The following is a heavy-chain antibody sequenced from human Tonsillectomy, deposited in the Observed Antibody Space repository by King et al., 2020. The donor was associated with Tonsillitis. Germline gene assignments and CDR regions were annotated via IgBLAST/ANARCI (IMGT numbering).Heavy chain of an antibody. D-gene: IGHD3-16*01. CDR3: AKDFGAFDI. V-gene: IGHV3-30*02. CDR2: IAYDGSNK. Sequence: VQLVESGGGVVQPGGSLRLSCAASGFTFSSYAMVWVRQAPSKGLEWVAFIAYDGSNKYYADSVKGRFTISRDNSKNTLFLQMNSLRAEDTAVYYCAKDFGAFDIWGQGTMVTVSS. J-gene: IGHJ3*02. CDR1: GFTFSSYA.